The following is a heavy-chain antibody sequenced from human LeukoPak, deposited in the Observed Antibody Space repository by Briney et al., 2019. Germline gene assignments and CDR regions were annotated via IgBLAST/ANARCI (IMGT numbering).Heavy chain of an antibody. CDR1: GFTVSSNY. D-gene: IGHD1-26*01. CDR3: ARGGSYLSAFDI. V-gene: IGHV3-53*01. J-gene: IGHJ3*02. CDR2: IYSGGST. Sequence: GGTLRLSCAASGFTVSSNYMSWVRQAPGKGLEWVSIIYSGGSTFYADSVKGRFTISRDNSKNTLYLQMNSLRAEDTAVYYCARGGSYLSAFDIWGQGTMVTVSS.